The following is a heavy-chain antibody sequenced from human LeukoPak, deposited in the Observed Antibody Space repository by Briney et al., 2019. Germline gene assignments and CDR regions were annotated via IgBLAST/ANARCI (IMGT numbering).Heavy chain of an antibody. D-gene: IGHD2-2*01. V-gene: IGHV4-59*01. CDR1: GGSISSYY. CDR3: ASGSSTFLDYYGMDV. Sequence: SETLSLTCTVSGGSISSYYWSWIRQPPGKGLEWIGYIYYSGSTNYNPSLKSRVTISVDTSKNQFSLKLSSVTAADTAVYYCASGSSTFLDYYGMDVWGQGTTVTVSS. CDR2: IYYSGST. J-gene: IGHJ6*02.